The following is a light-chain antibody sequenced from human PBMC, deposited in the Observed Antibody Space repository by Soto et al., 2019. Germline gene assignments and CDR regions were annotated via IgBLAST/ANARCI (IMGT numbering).Light chain of an antibody. CDR1: QSVSSN. Sequence: EIVMTQSRATLSVSPGERATLSCRASQSVSSNLAWYQPKPGQAPRLLIYGASTRATGIPARFSGSGSGTEFTLTISSLQSEDLAGYYCQQYNSWPPLTFGGGTKVEIK. CDR3: QQYNSWPPLT. CDR2: GAS. J-gene: IGKJ4*01. V-gene: IGKV3-15*01.